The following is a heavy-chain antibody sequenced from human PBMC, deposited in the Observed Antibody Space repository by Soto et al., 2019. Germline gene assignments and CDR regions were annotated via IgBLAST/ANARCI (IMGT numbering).Heavy chain of an antibody. V-gene: IGHV3-48*03. CDR3: ARSPFLECN. CDR2: IGFSGSTK. J-gene: IGHJ4*02. D-gene: IGHD3-3*02. Sequence: VGSLRLSCATSGFTFSSYEMNWVRQTPGKGLEWVSYIGFSGSTKYYADSLKGRFTISRDNAKNSLFLQMNSRSVDDTAVHYCARSPFLECNWAQGTLVTVTS. CDR1: GFTFSSYE.